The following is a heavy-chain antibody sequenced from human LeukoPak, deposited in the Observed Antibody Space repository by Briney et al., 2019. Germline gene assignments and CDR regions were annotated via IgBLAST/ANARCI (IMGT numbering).Heavy chain of an antibody. D-gene: IGHD6-6*01. V-gene: IGHV3-21*01. CDR2: ISSSSSYI. J-gene: IGHJ4*02. Sequence: GGSLRLSCAASGFTFSSYSMNWVRQAPGKGLEWVSSISSSSSYIYYADSVKGRLTISRDNAKNSLYLQMNSLRAQDTAVYYCARGGHSSSETDYWGQGTLVTVSS. CDR3: ARGGHSSSETDY. CDR1: GFTFSSYS.